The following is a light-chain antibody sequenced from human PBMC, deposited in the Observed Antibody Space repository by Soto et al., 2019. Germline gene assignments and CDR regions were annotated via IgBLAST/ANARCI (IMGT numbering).Light chain of an antibody. J-gene: IGKJ2*01. Sequence: EILMTQSPATLRVSPGDTVTLSCRASQDVSNQVAWYQQKPGQAPRLLIHAASTRAVGIPVRFSGGGSGTDFTLAISRLAPEDFAVYYCHQYGNGAYTFGQGTKVEMK. CDR2: AAS. CDR1: QDVSNQ. V-gene: IGKV3D-11*03. CDR3: HQYGNGAYT.